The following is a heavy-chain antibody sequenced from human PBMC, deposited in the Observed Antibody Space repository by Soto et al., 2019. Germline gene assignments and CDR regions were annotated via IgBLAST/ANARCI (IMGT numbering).Heavy chain of an antibody. J-gene: IGHJ4*02. CDR1: GFPFSSYG. Sequence: QVQLVESGGGVVQPGRSLRLSCAASGFPFSSYGMHWVRQAPGKGLDWVALISYDGSKKYYADSVKGRFTISRDNSKQTLYLQMSSLRAEDTAVYYRAGGQYYFDYCGQGTLVSVSS. D-gene: IGHD2-15*01. CDR3: AGGQYYFDY. CDR2: ISYDGSKK. V-gene: IGHV3-30*03.